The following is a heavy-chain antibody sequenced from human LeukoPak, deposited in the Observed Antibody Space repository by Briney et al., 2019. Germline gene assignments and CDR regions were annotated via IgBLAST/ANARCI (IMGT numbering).Heavy chain of an antibody. D-gene: IGHD2-15*01. CDR3: ATVAPPGGCSGGSCYFHWYFDL. J-gene: IGHJ2*01. Sequence: GASVKVSCKVSGYTLTELSMHWVRQAPGKGLEWMGGFDPEDGETIYAQKFQGRVTMTEDTSTDTAYMELSSLRSEDTAVYYCATVAPPGGCSGGSCYFHWYFDLWGRGTLVTVSS. CDR1: GYTLTELS. CDR2: FDPEDGET. V-gene: IGHV1-24*01.